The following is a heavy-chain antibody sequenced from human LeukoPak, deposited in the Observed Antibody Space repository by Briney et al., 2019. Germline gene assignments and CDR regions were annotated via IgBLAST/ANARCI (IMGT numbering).Heavy chain of an antibody. D-gene: IGHD3-10*01. Sequence: GGSLRLSCEASGFTFDDYAMHWVRHAPGKGLEWVSGISCNSGSIGYADSVKGRFTISRDNAKNSLYLQMKSLRGEDTALYYCAKAHMPFCMVRGVIPDYWGQGTLVTVSS. CDR1: GFTFDDYA. J-gene: IGHJ4*02. CDR3: AKAHMPFCMVRGVIPDY. V-gene: IGHV3-9*01. CDR2: ISCNSGSI.